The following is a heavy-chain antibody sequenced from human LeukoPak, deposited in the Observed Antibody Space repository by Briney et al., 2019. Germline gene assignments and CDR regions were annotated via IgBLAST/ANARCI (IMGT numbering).Heavy chain of an antibody. CDR2: ISGSGGST. V-gene: IGHV3-23*01. Sequence: PGGSLRLSCAASGFIFSDYSMNWVRQASGKGLEWVSAISGSGGSTYYADSVKGRFTISRDNSKNTLYLQMNSLRAEDTAVYYCAKGYYYDSSGYYYFDYWGQGTLVTVSS. CDR1: GFIFSDYS. J-gene: IGHJ4*02. D-gene: IGHD3-22*01. CDR3: AKGYYYDSSGYYYFDY.